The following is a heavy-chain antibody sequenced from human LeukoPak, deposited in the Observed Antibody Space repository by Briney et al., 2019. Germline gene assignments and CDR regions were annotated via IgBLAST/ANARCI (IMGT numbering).Heavy chain of an antibody. D-gene: IGHD6-13*01. V-gene: IGHV5-51*01. Sequence: GESLKISCKSSGYSFTSYWIGWVRQMPGKGLEWMGIIYPGGSDTRYSPSFQGQVTISADRSISTAYLQWSSLKASDTAMYYCARLVAAAGIYYYYYMDVWGKGTTVTISS. CDR2: IYPGGSDT. CDR3: ARLVAAAGIYYYYYMDV. J-gene: IGHJ6*03. CDR1: GYSFTSYW.